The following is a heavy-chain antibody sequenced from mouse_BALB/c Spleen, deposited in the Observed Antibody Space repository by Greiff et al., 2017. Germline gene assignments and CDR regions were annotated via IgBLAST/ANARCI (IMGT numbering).Heavy chain of an antibody. Sequence: EVQVVESGGGLVQPGGSRKLSCAASGFTFSSFGLHWVRQAPEKGLEWVAYISSGSSTIYYADTVKGRFTISSDNPKNTLFLQMTSLTSEDTAMYLCARGMFLYYGSSPYALDYWGQGTSVTVSS. CDR3: ARGMFLYYGSSPYALDY. J-gene: IGHJ4*01. V-gene: IGHV5-17*02. D-gene: IGHD1-1*01. CDR1: GFTFSSFG. CDR2: ISSGSSTI.